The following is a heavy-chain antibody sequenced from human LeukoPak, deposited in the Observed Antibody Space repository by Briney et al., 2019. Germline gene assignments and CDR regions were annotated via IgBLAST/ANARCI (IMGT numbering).Heavy chain of an antibody. J-gene: IGHJ4*02. CDR3: ARGGSDTAMAHDY. Sequence: GGSLRLSCAASGFTFSNHWMHWVRQALGKGLMWVSRINRGGSRTDYADSVKGRFTISRDDAKNTLYLQLNSLRAEDTAVYFCARGGSDTAMAHDYWGQGTLVTVSS. D-gene: IGHD5-18*01. CDR1: GFTFSNHW. V-gene: IGHV3-74*01. CDR2: INRGGSRT.